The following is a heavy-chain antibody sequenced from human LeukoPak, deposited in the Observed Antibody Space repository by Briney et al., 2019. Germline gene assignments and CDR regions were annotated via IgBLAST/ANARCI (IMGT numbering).Heavy chain of an antibody. CDR3: ARDYYDSSGYDMRFDP. V-gene: IGHV3-48*03. CDR1: GFTVSSNY. J-gene: IGHJ5*02. Sequence: VESLRLSCAASGFTVSSNYMNWVRQAPGKGLEWVSYISSSGSTIYYADSVKGRFTISRDNAKNSLYLQMNSLRAEDTAVYYCARDYYDSSGYDMRFDPWGQGTLVTVSS. D-gene: IGHD3-22*01. CDR2: ISSSGSTI.